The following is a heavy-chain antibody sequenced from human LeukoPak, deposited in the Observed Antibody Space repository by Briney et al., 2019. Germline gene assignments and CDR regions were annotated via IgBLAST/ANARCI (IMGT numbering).Heavy chain of an antibody. J-gene: IGHJ4*02. CDR2: IYYSGST. CDR1: GGSISSGDYY. CDR3: ARERTYYFDY. Sequence: PSETLSLTCTVSGGSISSGDYYWSWIRQPPGKGLEWIGYIYYSGSTYYNPSLKSRVIISVDTSKNQFSLKLSSMTAADTAVYYCARERTYYFDYWGQGTQVTVSS. V-gene: IGHV4-30-4*01.